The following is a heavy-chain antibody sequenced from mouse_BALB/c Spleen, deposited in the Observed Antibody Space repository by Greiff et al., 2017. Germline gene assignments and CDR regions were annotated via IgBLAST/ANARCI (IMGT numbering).Heavy chain of an antibody. CDR3: APSIRGDAMDY. V-gene: IGHV2-5-1*01. CDR1: GFSLTSYG. J-gene: IGHJ4*01. D-gene: IGHD2-10*02. Sequence: VKLMESGPSLVQPSQSLSITCTVSGFSLTSYGVHWVRQSPGKGLEWLGVIWRGGSTDYNAAFMSRLSITKDNSKSQVFFKMNSLQADDTAIYYCAPSIRGDAMDYWGQGTSVTVSS. CDR2: IWRGGST.